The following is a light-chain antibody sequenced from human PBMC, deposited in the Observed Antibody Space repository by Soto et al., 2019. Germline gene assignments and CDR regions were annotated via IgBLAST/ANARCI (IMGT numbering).Light chain of an antibody. V-gene: IGKV2-28*01. J-gene: IGKJ4*01. CDR1: QSLLHSNGYNY. Sequence: DIVMTQSPLSLPVTPGEPASISCRSSQSLLHSNGYNYLDWYLQKPGQSPQLLIYLGSNRASGVTYRFSGSGSGTDFTLKISRVEAEDVGVYYFMQALQTPRAFGGGTKVEIK. CDR2: LGS. CDR3: MQALQTPRA.